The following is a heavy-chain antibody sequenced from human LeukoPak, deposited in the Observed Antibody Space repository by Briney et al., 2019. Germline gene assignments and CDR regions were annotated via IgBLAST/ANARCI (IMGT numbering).Heavy chain of an antibody. CDR3: ANLVLRYFDWLFDY. J-gene: IGHJ4*02. CDR2: IRYDGSNK. CDR1: GFTFSNYG. Sequence: PGGSLRLSCAASGFTFSNYGMHWVRQAPGKGPEWVAFIRYDGSNKYYADSVKGRFTISRDNSKNTLYLQMNSLRAEDTAVYYCANLVLRYFDWLFDYWGQGTLVTVSS. D-gene: IGHD3-9*01. V-gene: IGHV3-30*02.